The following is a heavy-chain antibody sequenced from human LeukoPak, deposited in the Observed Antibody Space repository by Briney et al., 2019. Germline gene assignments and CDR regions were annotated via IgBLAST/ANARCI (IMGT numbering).Heavy chain of an antibody. CDR3: ARTYYYGSGSYYNGIYYFDY. J-gene: IGHJ4*02. Sequence: SETLSLTCAVSGYSISSGYYWGWIRPPPGEGLEWIGSIYHSGSTYYNPSLKSRVTISVDTSKDQFSLKLSSVTAADTAVYYCARTYYYGSGSYYNGIYYFDYWGQGTLVTVSS. CDR1: GYSISSGYY. D-gene: IGHD3-10*01. CDR2: IYHSGST. V-gene: IGHV4-38-2*01.